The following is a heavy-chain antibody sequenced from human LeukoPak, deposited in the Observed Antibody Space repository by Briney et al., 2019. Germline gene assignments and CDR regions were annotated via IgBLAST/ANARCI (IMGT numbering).Heavy chain of an antibody. V-gene: IGHV4-30-2*01. CDR2: IYHSGSS. Sequence: SETLSLTCAVSGVSMGSGGYSWSWVRQPPGKGLEWIGYIYHSGSSYYNPSLKSRVTIPMDRSKNQFPLRLTSLTAADTAVYYCVSAYCGGDCYHSLLTNWGQGILVTVSS. D-gene: IGHD2-21*02. J-gene: IGHJ4*02. CDR1: GVSMGSGGYS. CDR3: VSAYCGGDCYHSLLTN.